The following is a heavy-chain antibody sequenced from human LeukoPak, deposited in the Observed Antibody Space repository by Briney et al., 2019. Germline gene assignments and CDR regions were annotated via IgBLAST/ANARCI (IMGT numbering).Heavy chain of an antibody. D-gene: IGHD4-17*01. Sequence: SDTLSLTCTVSGGSISSGDYYWSWIRQPPGKGLEWIGYIYYSGSTYYNPSLKSRVTISVDTSKNQFSLKLSSVTAADTAVYYCARQVTTVTTGGWFDPWGQGALVSVSS. CDR3: ARQVTTVTTGGWFDP. J-gene: IGHJ5*02. CDR1: GGSISSGDYY. V-gene: IGHV4-30-4*02. CDR2: IYYSGST.